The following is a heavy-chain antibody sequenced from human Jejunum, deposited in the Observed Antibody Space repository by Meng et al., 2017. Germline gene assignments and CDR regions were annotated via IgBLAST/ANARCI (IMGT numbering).Heavy chain of an antibody. CDR2: ISPYNGDT. Sequence: QGQLVQSGIEGKKPGASVKLSCKASGYIFTSYGISWMRQAPGQRLEWLGWISPYNGDTDYAQRLQGRVTLTTDTSTTTAYMELRSLRSDDTAVYFCAREPGGQGAADYWGQGTLVTVSS. CDR1: GYIFTSYG. CDR3: AREPGGQGAADY. V-gene: IGHV1-18*01. J-gene: IGHJ4*02. D-gene: IGHD1-26*01.